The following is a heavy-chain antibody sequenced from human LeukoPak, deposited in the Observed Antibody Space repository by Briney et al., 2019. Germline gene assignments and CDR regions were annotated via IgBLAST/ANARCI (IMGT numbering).Heavy chain of an antibody. CDR2: ISGSGGST. Sequence: GGSLRLSCAASGFTFSSYAMSWVRQAPGKGLEWVSAISGSGGSTYYADSVKGRFAISRDNSKNTLYLQMNSLRAEDTAVYYCAKLPTIFGVVMRPGYYFDYWGQGTLVTVSS. J-gene: IGHJ4*02. D-gene: IGHD3-3*01. CDR3: AKLPTIFGVVMRPGYYFDY. V-gene: IGHV3-23*01. CDR1: GFTFSSYA.